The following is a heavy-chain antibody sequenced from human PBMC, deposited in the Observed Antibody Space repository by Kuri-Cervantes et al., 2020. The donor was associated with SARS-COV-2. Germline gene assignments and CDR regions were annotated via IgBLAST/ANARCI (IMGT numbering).Heavy chain of an antibody. V-gene: IGHV3-11*06. J-gene: IGHJ4*02. Sequence: GESLKISCAASGFTFSDYYMSWIRQAPGKGLEWVSYISSSSSYTNYADSVKGRSTISRDNAKNSLYLQMNSLRAEDTAVYYCASVEGVTPDYWGQGTLVTVSS. CDR2: ISSSSSYT. CDR3: ASVEGVTPDY. D-gene: IGHD5-18*01. CDR1: GFTFSDYY.